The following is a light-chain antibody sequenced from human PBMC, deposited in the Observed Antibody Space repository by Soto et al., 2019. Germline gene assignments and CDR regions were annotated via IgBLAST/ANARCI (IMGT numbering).Light chain of an antibody. CDR2: AAS. J-gene: IGKJ1*01. V-gene: IGKV1-8*01. CDR1: QGISRY. Sequence: AIRMTQSPSSFSASTGDRVTITCRASQGISRYLAWYQQKPGKAPKLLIYAASTLQSGVPSRFSGSGSGTDFTLTISCLQSEDFATYYCQQYYSYPGTFGQGTKVEIK. CDR3: QQYYSYPGT.